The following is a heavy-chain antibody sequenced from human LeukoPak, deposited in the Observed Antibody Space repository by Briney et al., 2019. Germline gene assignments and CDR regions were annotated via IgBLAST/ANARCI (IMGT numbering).Heavy chain of an antibody. V-gene: IGHV4-38-2*02. J-gene: IGHJ4*02. CDR2: IHHSGST. CDR1: GYAISSGFY. Sequence: SETLSLTCTVSGYAISSGFYWGWIRQPPGKGLEWIGAIHHSGSTYYNPSLKSRVTISVDTSKNQFSLKLSSVTAADTAVYYCARDSFTRTGYSSSWYPYYFDYWGQGTLVTVSS. D-gene: IGHD6-13*01. CDR3: ARDSFTRTGYSSSWYPYYFDY.